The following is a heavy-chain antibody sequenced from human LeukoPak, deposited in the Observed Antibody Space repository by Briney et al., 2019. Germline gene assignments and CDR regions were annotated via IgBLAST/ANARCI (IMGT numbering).Heavy chain of an antibody. V-gene: IGHV1-2*02. CDR1: GYTFTGYY. Sequence: ASVKVSCKASGYTFTGYYMHWVRQAPGQGLEWMGWINPNSGGTNYAQKFQGRVTMTRDTSISTAYMELSRLRSDDTAVYYCARVVTRSTPNWFDPWGEGTLVTVSS. J-gene: IGHJ5*02. CDR2: INPNSGGT. CDR3: ARVVTRSTPNWFDP. D-gene: IGHD4-11*01.